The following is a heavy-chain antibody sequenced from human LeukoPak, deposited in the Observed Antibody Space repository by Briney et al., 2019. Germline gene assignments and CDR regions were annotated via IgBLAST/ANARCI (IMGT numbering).Heavy chain of an antibody. CDR2: INTNTGNP. V-gene: IGHV7-4-1*02. D-gene: IGHD3-10*01. Sequence: PPASVKVSCKASGYTFTSYAMNWVRQAPGQGLEWMGWINTNTGNPTYAQGFTGRFVFSLDTSVSTAYLQISSLKAEDTAVYYCARLPEYNYYGSGYTNPARYYFDYWGQGTLVTVSS. J-gene: IGHJ4*02. CDR1: GYTFTSYA. CDR3: ARLPEYNYYGSGYTNPARYYFDY.